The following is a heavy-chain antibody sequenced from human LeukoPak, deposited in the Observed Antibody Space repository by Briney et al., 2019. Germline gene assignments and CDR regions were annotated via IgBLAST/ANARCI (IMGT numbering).Heavy chain of an antibody. D-gene: IGHD3-16*01. Sequence: AGGSLRLSCAASGFTFSSYWMHWVRHAPGKGLVWVSRINSDGSSTSYADSVKGRFTISRDNAKNTLYLQMNSLRAEDTAVYYCARAGIMGGMDYWGQGTLVTVSS. CDR3: ARAGIMGGMDY. V-gene: IGHV3-74*01. CDR1: GFTFSSYW. CDR2: INSDGSST. J-gene: IGHJ4*02.